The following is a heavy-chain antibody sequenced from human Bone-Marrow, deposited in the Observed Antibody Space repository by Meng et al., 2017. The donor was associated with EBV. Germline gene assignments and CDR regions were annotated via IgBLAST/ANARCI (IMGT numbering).Heavy chain of an antibody. J-gene: IGHJ5*02. CDR2: MDPNSGNT. CDR1: GYTFTRYD. D-gene: IGHD3-10*01. V-gene: IGHV1-8*01. Sequence: QGQVVQSGDGVKKPGASVKVSCKASGYTFTRYDINWVRQATGQGLEWMGWMDPNSGNTGFAQKFQGRVTMTRNTSISTAYMELSALTSEDTAVYYCARDVYASGTYRADPWGQGTLVTVSS. CDR3: ARDVYASGTYRADP.